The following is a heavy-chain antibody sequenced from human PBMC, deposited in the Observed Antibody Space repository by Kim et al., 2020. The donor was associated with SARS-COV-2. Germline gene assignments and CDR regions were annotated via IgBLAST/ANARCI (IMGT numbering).Heavy chain of an antibody. J-gene: IGHJ4*02. V-gene: IGHV1-3*01. CDR3: ARDDYGGNSYFDY. D-gene: IGHD4-17*01. Sequence: QTFQGRVTITRDPSASTAYMELSSLRSEATAVYYCARDDYGGNSYFDYWGQGTLVTVSS.